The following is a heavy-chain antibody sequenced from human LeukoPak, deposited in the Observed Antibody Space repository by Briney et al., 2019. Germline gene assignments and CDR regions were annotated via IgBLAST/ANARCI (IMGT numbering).Heavy chain of an antibody. Sequence: QPGRSLRLSCAASRFIFSNYVMPWVRQAPGKGLEWVSTVNADGGNTYYADSVKGRFTISRDNSKSTLILQMNSLRVEDTALYYCTKRVKYGGTWDHFADWGQGTLVTVSS. J-gene: IGHJ4*02. CDR3: TKRVKYGGTWDHFAD. V-gene: IGHV3-23*01. CDR2: VNADGGNT. CDR1: RFIFSNYV. D-gene: IGHD1-26*01.